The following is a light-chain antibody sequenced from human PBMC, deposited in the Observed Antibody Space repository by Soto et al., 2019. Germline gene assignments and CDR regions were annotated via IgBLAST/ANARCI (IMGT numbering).Light chain of an antibody. V-gene: IGLV1-40*01. CDR1: ASNLGAKYA. J-gene: IGLJ3*02. CDR3: QSYDTTLSGLV. CDR2: DNI. Sequence: QSVLTQPPSVSGAPGQRVTISCTGSASNLGAKYAVHWYQHLPGTAPKLLIYDNIHRPSGVPDRFSSSKSDTSASLAITGLQAEDEADYYCQSYDTTLSGLVFGGGTKLTVL.